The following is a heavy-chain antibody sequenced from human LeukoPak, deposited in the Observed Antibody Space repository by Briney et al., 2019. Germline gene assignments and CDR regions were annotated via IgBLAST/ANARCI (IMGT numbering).Heavy chain of an antibody. CDR1: GGSISSGDYY. J-gene: IGHJ4*02. CDR3: ASYSSSWYYFDY. Sequence: PSQTLSLTCTVSGGSISSGDYYWSWIRQPPGKGLEWIGYIYYSGSTYYNPSLKSRVTISVDTSKSQFSLKLSSVTAADTAVYYCASYSSSWYYFDYWGQGTLVTVSS. CDR2: IYYSGST. D-gene: IGHD6-13*01. V-gene: IGHV4-30-4*08.